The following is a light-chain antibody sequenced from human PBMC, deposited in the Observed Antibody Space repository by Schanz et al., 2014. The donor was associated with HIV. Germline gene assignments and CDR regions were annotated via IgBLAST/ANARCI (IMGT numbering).Light chain of an antibody. Sequence: EIVLTQSPGSLSLSPGGRATLSCAASQRLSSSYLAWYQQKRDQPPRLVIYATSSRAAGIPDRFSGTGSGTDFTLTISGLEPEDFAVYYCQHYGDSRGTFGGGTEVDIK. V-gene: IGKV3-20*01. J-gene: IGKJ4*01. CDR3: QHYGDSRGT. CDR1: QRLSSSY. CDR2: ATS.